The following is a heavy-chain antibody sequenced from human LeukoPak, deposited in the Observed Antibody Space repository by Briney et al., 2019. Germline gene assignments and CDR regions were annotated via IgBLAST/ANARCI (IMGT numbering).Heavy chain of an antibody. V-gene: IGHV4-34*01. CDR1: GGSFSGYY. D-gene: IGHD6-13*01. CDR3: ARGLAAAGTGDDAFDI. CDR2: INHSGST. J-gene: IGHJ3*02. Sequence: PSETLSLTCAVSGGSFSGYYWSWTRQPPGKGLEWIGEINHSGSTNYNPSLKSRVTISVDTSKNQFSLKLSSVTAADTAVYYCARGLAAAGTGDDAFDIWGQGTTVTVSS.